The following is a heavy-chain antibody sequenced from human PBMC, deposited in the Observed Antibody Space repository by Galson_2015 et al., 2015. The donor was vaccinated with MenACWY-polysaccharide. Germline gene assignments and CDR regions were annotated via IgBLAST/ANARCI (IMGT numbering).Heavy chain of an antibody. CDR3: AKGLRGLAAGTDYFDY. D-gene: IGHD6-13*01. CDR1: GFTFTNYA. V-gene: IGHV3-23*01. Sequence: SLRLSCAASGFTFTNYAMSWVRQTPGEGLEWVSAITVSGDNTYYADSVKGRFAISRDNSKNTLSLQMNSLRTEDTAVYYCAKGLRGLAAGTDYFDYWGQGTLVTVSS. J-gene: IGHJ4*02. CDR2: ITVSGDNT.